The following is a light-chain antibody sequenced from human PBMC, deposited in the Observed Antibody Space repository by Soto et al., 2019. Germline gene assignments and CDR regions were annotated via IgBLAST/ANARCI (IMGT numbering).Light chain of an antibody. J-gene: IGKJ2*01. CDR2: GAS. V-gene: IGKV3-15*01. CDR1: QSVSSN. CDR3: QQYNNWPYT. Sequence: EIVMTQSPATLSVSPGERDTLSCRASQSVSSNLAWYQQKPGQAPRLLIYGASTRATGIPARFSGSGSGTAFTLTISSLQSEDFAAYYCQQYNNWPYTFGQGTKLEIK.